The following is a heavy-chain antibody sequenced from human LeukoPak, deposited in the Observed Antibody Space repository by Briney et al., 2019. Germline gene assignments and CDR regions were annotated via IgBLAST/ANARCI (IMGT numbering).Heavy chain of an antibody. CDR2: INPNSGGT. V-gene: IGHV1-2*02. CDR3: ARGKGGPITIFGVVMTPRTYYYYGMDV. CDR1: GYTFTGYY. Sequence: ASVKVSCKASGYTFTGYYMHWVRQAPGQGLEWMGWINPNSGGTNYAQKFQGRVTMTRDTSLSTAYMELSRLRSDDTAVYYCARGKGGPITIFGVVMTPRTYYYYGMDVWGQGTTVTVSS. J-gene: IGHJ6*02. D-gene: IGHD3-3*01.